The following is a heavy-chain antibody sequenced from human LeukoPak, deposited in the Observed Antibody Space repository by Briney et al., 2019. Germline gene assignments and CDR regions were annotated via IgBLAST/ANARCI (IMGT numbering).Heavy chain of an antibody. CDR3: ARVSPNTVTTLQYFDY. D-gene: IGHD4-17*01. CDR1: GFTFTTYD. J-gene: IGHJ4*02. V-gene: IGHV3-13*01. Sequence: GGSLRLSCAASGFTFTTYDMHWVRQATGKGLEWGSAIGTTGDTYYPGSVKGRFTISREHAKNSWDLQMNSLRAGDTAVYYCARVSPNTVTTLQYFDYWGQGTLVTVSS. CDR2: IGTTGDT.